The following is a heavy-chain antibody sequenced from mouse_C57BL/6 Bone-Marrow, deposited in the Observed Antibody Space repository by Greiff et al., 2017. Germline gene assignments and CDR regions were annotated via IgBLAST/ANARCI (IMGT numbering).Heavy chain of an antibody. CDR2: INPGSGGT. D-gene: IGHD2-5*01. V-gene: IGHV1-54*01. CDR1: GYAFTNYL. J-gene: IGHJ2*01. CDR3: ARDSNYSGYFDY. Sequence: QVQLKQSGAELVRPGTSVKVSCKASGYAFTNYLIEWVKQRPGQGLEWIGVINPGSGGTNYNEKFKGKATLTADKSSSTAYMQLSSLTSEDSAVYCCARDSNYSGYFDYWGQGTTLTVSS.